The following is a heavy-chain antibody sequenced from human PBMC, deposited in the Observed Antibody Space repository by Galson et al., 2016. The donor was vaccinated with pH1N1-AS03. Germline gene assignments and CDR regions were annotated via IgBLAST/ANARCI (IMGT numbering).Heavy chain of an antibody. Sequence: SLRLSCAASGFTFGDYYMSWIRQAPGKGLEWISCITSSGGSGSTIYYADSVKGRFTISRDNAKNSLYLQMNSLRADDTAVYFCARGWYDIWTGYLVDPFDFWGRGAQVTVSS. CDR2: ITSSGGSGSTI. D-gene: IGHD3-9*01. CDR1: GFTFGDYY. CDR3: ARGWYDIWTGYLVDPFDF. J-gene: IGHJ4*02. V-gene: IGHV3-11*01.